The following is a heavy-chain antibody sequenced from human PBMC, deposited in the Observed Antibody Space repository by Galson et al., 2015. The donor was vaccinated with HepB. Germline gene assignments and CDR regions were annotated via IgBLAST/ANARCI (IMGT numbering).Heavy chain of an antibody. V-gene: IGHV3-30*18. Sequence: SLRLSCAASGFTFSSYGMHWVRQAPGKGLEWVAVISYDGSNKYYADSVKGRFTISRDNSKNTLYLQMNSLRAEDTAVYYCAKVRGWEAIHYFDYWGQGTLVTVSS. D-gene: IGHD2-2*02. CDR3: AKVRGWEAIHYFDY. J-gene: IGHJ4*02. CDR2: ISYDGSNK. CDR1: GFTFSSYG.